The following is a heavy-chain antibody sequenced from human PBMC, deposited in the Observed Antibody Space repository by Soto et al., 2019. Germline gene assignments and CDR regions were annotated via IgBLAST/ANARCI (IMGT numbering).Heavy chain of an antibody. CDR3: AKGSRYYYDSRGYYYPIPFDY. V-gene: IGHV3-9*01. CDR2: ISWNSGSI. CDR1: GFKFDDYA. J-gene: IGHJ4*02. D-gene: IGHD3-22*01. Sequence: EVQVVESGGGLVQPGRSLRLSCAASGFKFDDYAMHWVRQAPGKGLEWVSGISWNSGSIGYADSVKGRFTISRDNAKDSLYLQMNSLRAEDTALYYCAKGSRYYYDSRGYYYPIPFDYWGQGTLVTVSS.